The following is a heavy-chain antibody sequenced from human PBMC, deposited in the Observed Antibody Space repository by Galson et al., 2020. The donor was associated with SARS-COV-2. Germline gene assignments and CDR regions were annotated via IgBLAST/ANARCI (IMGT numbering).Heavy chain of an antibody. Sequence: SETLSLTCTVSGGSISSSSHYWGWIRQPPGKGLECVGFIYYSGSTFYNPSLKSRATISVDTSKNQFSLKLSSVTAADTAIYYCARRTYYGSRSTYWFDPWGQGTLVTVSS. D-gene: IGHD3-10*01. V-gene: IGHV4-39*01. CDR2: IYYSGST. CDR1: GGSISSSSHY. J-gene: IGHJ5*02. CDR3: ARRTYYGSRSTYWFDP.